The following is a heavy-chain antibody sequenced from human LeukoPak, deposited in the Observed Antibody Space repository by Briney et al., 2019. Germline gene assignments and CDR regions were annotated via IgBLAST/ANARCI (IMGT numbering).Heavy chain of an antibody. J-gene: IGHJ4*02. CDR1: GFTFSSYS. CDR3: AAKNYYDSSGYYELVY. D-gene: IGHD3-22*01. Sequence: GGSLRLSCAASGFTFSSYSMNWVRQAPGKGLEWVSSISSSSSYIYYADSVKGRFTISRDNAKNSLYLQMNSLRAEDTAVYYCAAKNYYDSSGYYELVYWGQGTQVTVSS. V-gene: IGHV3-21*01. CDR2: ISSSSSYI.